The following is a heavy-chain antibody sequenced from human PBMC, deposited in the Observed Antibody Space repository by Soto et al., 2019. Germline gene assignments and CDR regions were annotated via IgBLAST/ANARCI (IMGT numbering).Heavy chain of an antibody. CDR3: ARLGAGYCSGGSCHGDYYYYGMDV. CDR2: INPTDSDT. V-gene: IGHV5-51*01. J-gene: IGHJ6*02. Sequence: PGESLKISCKGSGYSFTNHWIGWVRQMPGKGLEWMAIINPTDSDTRYSPSFQGQVTISADKSITTAYLQWSSLKASDTAMYYCARLGAGYCSGGSCHGDYYYYGMDVWGQGTTVTVSS. CDR1: GYSFTNHW. D-gene: IGHD2-15*01.